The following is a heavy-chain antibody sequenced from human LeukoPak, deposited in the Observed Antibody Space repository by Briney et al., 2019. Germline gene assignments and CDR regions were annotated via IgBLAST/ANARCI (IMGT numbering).Heavy chain of an antibody. CDR3: AKGRGWEASYYYYMDV. V-gene: IGHV3-23*01. D-gene: IGHD1-26*01. CDR2: ISGSGGST. CDR1: GFTFSSYA. J-gene: IGHJ6*03. Sequence: PGGSLRLSCAASGFTFSSYAMSWVRQAPGKGLESVSAISGSGGSTYYADSVKGRFTISRDNSKNTLYLQMNSLRAEDTAVYYCAKGRGWEASYYYYMDVWGKGTTVTISS.